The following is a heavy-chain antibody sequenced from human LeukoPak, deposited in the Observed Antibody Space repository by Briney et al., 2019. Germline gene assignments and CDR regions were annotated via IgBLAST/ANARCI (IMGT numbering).Heavy chain of an antibody. CDR3: ARFDWAYDSSGYFDY. CDR2: IYYSGST. Sequence: SETLSLTCTVSGGSISSYYWSWIRQPPGKGLEWIGYIYYSGSTNYNPSLKSRVTISVGTSKNQFSLKLSSVTAADTAVYYCARFDWAYDSSGYFDYWGQGTLVTVSS. J-gene: IGHJ4*02. V-gene: IGHV4-59*01. CDR1: GGSISSYY. D-gene: IGHD3-22*01.